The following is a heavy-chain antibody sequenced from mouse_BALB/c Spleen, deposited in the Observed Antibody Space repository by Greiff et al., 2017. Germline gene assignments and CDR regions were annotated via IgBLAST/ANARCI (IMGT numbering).Heavy chain of an antibody. V-gene: IGHV3-2*02. D-gene: IGHD1-1*01. CDR2: ISYSGST. CDR3: ASTTVVAEGYAMDY. Sequence: EVHLVESGPGLVKPSQSLSLTCTVTGYSITSDYAWNWIRQFPGNKLEWMGYISYSGSTSYNPSLKSRISITRDTSKNQFFLQLNSVTTEDTATYYCASTTVVAEGYAMDYWGQGTSVTVSS. CDR1: GYSITSDYA. J-gene: IGHJ4*01.